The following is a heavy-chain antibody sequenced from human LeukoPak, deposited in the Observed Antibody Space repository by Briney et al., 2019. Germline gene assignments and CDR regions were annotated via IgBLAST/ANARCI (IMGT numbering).Heavy chain of an antibody. CDR3: ARDNWYSSSWYEGYFDY. V-gene: IGHV3-33*01. CDR1: GFTFSSYG. Sequence: GGSLRLSCAASGFTFSSYGMHWVRQAPGKGLEWVAVIWYDGSNKYYADSVKGRFTISRDNSKNTLYLQMNSLRAEDTAVYYCARDNWYSSSWYEGYFDYWGQGTLVTVSS. D-gene: IGHD6-13*01. J-gene: IGHJ4*02. CDR2: IWYDGSNK.